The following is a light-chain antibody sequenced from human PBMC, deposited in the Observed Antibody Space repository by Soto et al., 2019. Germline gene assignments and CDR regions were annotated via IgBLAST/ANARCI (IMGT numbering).Light chain of an antibody. J-gene: IGLJ3*02. V-gene: IGLV1-40*01. CDR3: QSYDNKLSGSGV. Sequence: QSVLTQPPSVSGAPGQRVSISCTGTNSNIGAGYDVHWYQQLPGAAPRLLIFDTHDRPSGVPDRFSGSKSGTSATLAITGLQAEDEADYFCQSYDNKLSGSGVFGGGTKLTVL. CDR1: NSNIGAGYD. CDR2: DTH.